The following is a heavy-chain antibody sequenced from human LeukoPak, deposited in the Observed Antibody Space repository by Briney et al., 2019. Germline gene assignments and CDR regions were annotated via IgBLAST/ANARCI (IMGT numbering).Heavy chain of an antibody. CDR2: IKQDGSET. J-gene: IGHJ4*02. Sequence: GGSLRLSCAASGFTFSSYSMNWVRLAPGKGLEWVANIKQDGSETYYVDSVKGRFTISRDNAKNSLYLQMNSLRAEDTAVYYCTRGLFFGYWGQGTLVTVSS. CDR1: GFTFSSYS. CDR3: TRGLFFGY. D-gene: IGHD3-3*01. V-gene: IGHV3-7*01.